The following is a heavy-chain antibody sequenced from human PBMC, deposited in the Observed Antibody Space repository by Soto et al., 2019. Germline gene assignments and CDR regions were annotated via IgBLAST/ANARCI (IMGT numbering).Heavy chain of an antibody. Sequence: GGSLRLSCAASGITFSSYAMNWVRQAPGKGLEWVSAISDSGGSTYYADSVKGRFTISRDTSKNTLYLQMNSLRAEDTAIYYCAREKGASRYYFGLDVWGQGTTVTVSS. D-gene: IGHD2-2*01. V-gene: IGHV3-23*01. J-gene: IGHJ6*02. CDR3: AREKGASRYYFGLDV. CDR1: GITFSSYA. CDR2: ISDSGGST.